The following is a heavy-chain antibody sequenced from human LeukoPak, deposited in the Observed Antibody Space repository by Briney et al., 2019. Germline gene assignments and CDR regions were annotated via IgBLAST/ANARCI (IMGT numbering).Heavy chain of an antibody. CDR2: ISSSGSTI. CDR3: ARDQWQQLAGEFDY. D-gene: IGHD6-13*01. V-gene: IGHV3-48*03. Sequence: PGGSLRLPCAASGFTFSSYEMNWVRQAPGKGLEWVSYISSSGSTIYYADSVKGRFTISRDNAKNSLYLQMNSLRAEDTAVYYCARDQWQQLAGEFDYWGQGTLVTVSS. J-gene: IGHJ4*02. CDR1: GFTFSSYE.